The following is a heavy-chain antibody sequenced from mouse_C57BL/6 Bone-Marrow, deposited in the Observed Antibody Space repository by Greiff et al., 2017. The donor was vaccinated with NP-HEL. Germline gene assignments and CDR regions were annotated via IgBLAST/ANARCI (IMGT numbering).Heavy chain of an antibody. CDR1: GFSLTSYG. CDR3: ARKEAGTGRFAY. D-gene: IGHD4-1*01. CDR2: IWSGGST. Sequence: VKLVESGPGLVQPSQSLSITCTVSGFSLTSYGVHWVRQSPGKGLEWLGVIWSGGSTDYNAAFISRLSISKDNSKSQVFFKMNSLQADDTAIYYCARKEAGTGRFAYWGQGTLVTVSA. J-gene: IGHJ3*01. V-gene: IGHV2-2*01.